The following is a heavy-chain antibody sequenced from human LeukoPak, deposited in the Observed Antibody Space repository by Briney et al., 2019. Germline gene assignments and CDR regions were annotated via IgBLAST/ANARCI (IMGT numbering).Heavy chain of an antibody. J-gene: IGHJ1*01. D-gene: IGHD5-24*01. CDR2: IYYSGST. V-gene: IGHV4-59*08. CDR1: GGSISSYY. CDR3: ARHGKRWLQFAEYFQH. Sequence: SETLSLTCTVSGGSISSYYWSWIRQPPGKGLEWIGYIYYSGSTNYNPSLKSRVTISVDTSKNQFSLKLSSVTAADTAVYYCARHGKRWLQFAEYFQHWGQGTLVTVSS.